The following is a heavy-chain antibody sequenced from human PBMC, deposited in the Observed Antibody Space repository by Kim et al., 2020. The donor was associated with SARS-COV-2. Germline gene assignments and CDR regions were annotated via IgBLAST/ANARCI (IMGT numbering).Heavy chain of an antibody. CDR1: GYTFTSYY. V-gene: IGHV1-46*01. J-gene: IGHJ6*02. Sequence: ASVKVSCKASGYTFTSYYMHWVRQAPGQGLEWMGIINPSGGSTSYAQKFQGRVTMTRDTSTSTVYMELSSLRSEDTAVYYCARDGEYCSSTSCYGYYYYGMDVWGQGTTVTVSS. D-gene: IGHD2-2*01. CDR2: INPSGGST. CDR3: ARDGEYCSSTSCYGYYYYGMDV.